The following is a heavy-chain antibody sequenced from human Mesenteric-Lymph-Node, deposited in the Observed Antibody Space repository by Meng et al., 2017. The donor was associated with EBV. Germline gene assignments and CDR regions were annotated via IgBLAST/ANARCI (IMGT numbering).Heavy chain of an antibody. CDR1: GATVRSSSYY. J-gene: IGHJ4*02. V-gene: IGHV4-39*07. CDR3: ARTYYYDSSGYAPFDY. D-gene: IGHD3-22*01. Sequence: LLVLDLGPGSGQHSEPLSLTSIASGATVRSSSYYCGWIRQPPGKGREWIGSIYYSGSIYYNPSLKSRVTISVDTSKNQFSLKLSSVTAADTAVYYCARTYYYDSSGYAPFDYWGQGTLVTVSS. CDR2: IYYSGSI.